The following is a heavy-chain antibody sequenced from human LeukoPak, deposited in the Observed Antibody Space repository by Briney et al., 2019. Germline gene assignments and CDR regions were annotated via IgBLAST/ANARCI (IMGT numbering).Heavy chain of an antibody. J-gene: IGHJ6*03. V-gene: IGHV4-39*07. CDR2: IYYSGST. D-gene: IGHD3-22*01. CDR1: GGSISSSSYY. CDR3: ARDAYYDSSGYYPSGYYYYMDV. Sequence: SETLSLTCTVSGGSISSSSYYWGWIRQPPGKGLEWIGSIYYSGSTNYNPSLKSRVTISVDTSKNQFSLKLSSVTAADTAVYYCARDAYYDSSGYYPSGYYYYMDVWGKGTTVTISS.